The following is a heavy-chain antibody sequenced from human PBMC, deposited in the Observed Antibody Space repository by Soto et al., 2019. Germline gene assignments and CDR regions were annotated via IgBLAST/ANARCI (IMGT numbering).Heavy chain of an antibody. V-gene: IGHV3-7*01. CDR3: AKNRVETTRDKAPEF. CDR1: GFTFSRFW. Sequence: EVQVVESGGGLVQPGGSLRLSCAASGFTFSRFWMSWVRQAPGKGLEWVANMNPDGSEKYYVDSVKGRFTVSRDNARNSLYLQMNSRRVEDTAVYYCAKNRVETTRDKAPEFWGQGTLVTVSS. CDR2: MNPDGSEK. J-gene: IGHJ4*02. D-gene: IGHD1-7*01.